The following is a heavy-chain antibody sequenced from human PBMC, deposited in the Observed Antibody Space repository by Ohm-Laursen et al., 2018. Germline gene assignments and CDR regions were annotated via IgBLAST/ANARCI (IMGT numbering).Heavy chain of an antibody. V-gene: IGHV3-74*01. CDR1: GLTFSYYW. D-gene: IGHD5-24*01. J-gene: IGHJ3*02. CDR2: IKNDGSTT. Sequence: SLRLSCTASGLTFSYYWMHWVRQAPGKGLVWVSHIKNDGSTTTYADSMKGRFTISRDNARNTLYLEMNSLRAEDTAVYYCTRGRSPQFDAFDIWGQGTMVTVFS. CDR3: TRGRSPQFDAFDI.